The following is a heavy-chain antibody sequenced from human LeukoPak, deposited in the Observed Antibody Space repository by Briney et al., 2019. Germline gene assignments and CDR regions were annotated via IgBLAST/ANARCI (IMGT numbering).Heavy chain of an antibody. D-gene: IGHD3-22*01. V-gene: IGHV4-59*01. CDR2: IHHTGNS. CDR3: ARGGYNYYDSSGYPHGSWFDP. J-gene: IGHJ5*02. CDR1: GGSITSYY. Sequence: SETLSLTCTVSGGSITSYYWNWIRQPPGKGLEWIGYIHHTGNSFYNPSLKSRLIMSVDTSKNQFSLQLNSVTAADTAVYYCARGGYNYYDSSGYPHGSWFDPWGQGTLVTVSS.